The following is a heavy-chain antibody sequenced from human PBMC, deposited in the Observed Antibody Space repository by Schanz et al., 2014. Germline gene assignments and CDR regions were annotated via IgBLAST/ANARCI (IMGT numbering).Heavy chain of an antibody. CDR2: ISSSSSYI. CDR3: ARDGDRFYHNYYMDV. V-gene: IGHV3-21*01. D-gene: IGHD4-17*01. J-gene: IGHJ6*03. Sequence: EADLVESGGGLIQRGESLRLSCSASGFSFSSYSMNWVRQAPGKGLEWVSSISSSSSYIYYADSVKGRFTISRDNAKNSVYLQMNSLRAEDTAVYYCARDGDRFYHNYYMDVWGKGTTVTVSS. CDR1: GFSFSSYS.